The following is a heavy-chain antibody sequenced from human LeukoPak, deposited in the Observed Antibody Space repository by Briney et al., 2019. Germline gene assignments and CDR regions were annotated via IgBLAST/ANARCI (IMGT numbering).Heavy chain of an antibody. V-gene: IGHV4-39*07. CDR2: IYYSGST. CDR1: GGSISSSSYY. J-gene: IGHJ4*02. Sequence: SETLSLTCTVSGGSISSSSYYWGWIRQPPGKGLEWIGSIYYSGSTYYNPSLKSRVTISVDTSKNQFSLKLTSVTAADTAVYYCARGVGVVVFMDYWGQGTLVTVSS. CDR3: ARGVGVVVFMDY. D-gene: IGHD3-22*01.